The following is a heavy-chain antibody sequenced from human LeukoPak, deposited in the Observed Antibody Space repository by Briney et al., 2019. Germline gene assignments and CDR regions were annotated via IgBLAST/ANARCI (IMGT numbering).Heavy chain of an antibody. CDR1: GFTVSSHY. CDR2: IHSGGTT. CDR3: ARGAYSRYFDY. Sequence: GGSLRLSCAASGFTVSSHYMSWVRQAPGQGLECVSVIHSGGTTYYADSLMGRFTISRDNSKNTLYLQMNSLRAEDTAVYYCARGAYSRYFDYWGQGTPLTVSS. J-gene: IGHJ4*02. D-gene: IGHD6-13*01. V-gene: IGHV3-53*01.